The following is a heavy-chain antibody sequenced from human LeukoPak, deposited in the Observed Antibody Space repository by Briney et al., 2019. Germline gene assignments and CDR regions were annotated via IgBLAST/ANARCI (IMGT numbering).Heavy chain of an antibody. D-gene: IGHD5-18*01. Sequence: GGSPRLSCTASGFTFGDHAMSWVRQAPGKGLEWVCLIRSKAYGGTTEYAASVKGRFIISRDDSKSIAYMQMNSLKTEDTAVYSCTRGPIQVWLYYGMDVWGQGTTVIVSS. CDR1: GFTFGDHA. J-gene: IGHJ6*02. CDR2: IRSKAYGGTT. CDR3: TRGPIQVWLYYGMDV. V-gene: IGHV3-49*04.